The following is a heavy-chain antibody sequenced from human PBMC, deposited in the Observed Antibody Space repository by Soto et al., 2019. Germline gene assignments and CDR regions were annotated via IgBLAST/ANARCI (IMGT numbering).Heavy chain of an antibody. V-gene: IGHV3-30*04. CDR3: ARDPSPYTSGWYGVDF. D-gene: IGHD6-19*01. CDR1: GFMFSAYA. CDR2: ISYDGTNK. Sequence: GGSLRLSCAASGFMFSAYAMLWVRQAPGKGLEWVAAISYDGTNKYYADSVKGRFTISRDNSKNTLFLQMNSLRAEDTAVYYCARDPSPYTSGWYGVDFWGHGXLVTVYS. J-gene: IGHJ4*01.